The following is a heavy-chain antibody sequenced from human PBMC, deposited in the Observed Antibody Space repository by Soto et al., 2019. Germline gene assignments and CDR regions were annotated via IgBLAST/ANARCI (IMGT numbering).Heavy chain of an antibody. V-gene: IGHV3-30*18. Sequence: QVQLVESGGGVVQPGRSLRLSCVASGFTFSSYGMHWVRQAPGKGLEWVAVISYDGSNKYYADSVKGRFTISRDNSKNTLYLQMNSLRAEDTAVYYCAKQDRSSFAYYFDYWGQGTLVTVSS. J-gene: IGHJ4*02. CDR1: GFTFSSYG. CDR2: ISYDGSNK. D-gene: IGHD6-13*01. CDR3: AKQDRSSFAYYFDY.